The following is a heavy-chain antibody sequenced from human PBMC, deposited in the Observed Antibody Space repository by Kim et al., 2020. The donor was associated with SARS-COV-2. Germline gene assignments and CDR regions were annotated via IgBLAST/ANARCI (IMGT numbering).Heavy chain of an antibody. D-gene: IGHD3-22*01. Sequence: ASVKVSCKASGYTFTSYGISWVRQAPGQGLEWMGWISAYNGNTNYAQKLQGRVTMTTDTSTSTAYMELRSLRSDDTAVYYCARGSPGGPLTVIVVAQYYFDYWGQGTLVTVSS. V-gene: IGHV1-18*01. CDR3: ARGSPGGPLTVIVVAQYYFDY. CDR1: GYTFTSYG. J-gene: IGHJ4*02. CDR2: ISAYNGNT.